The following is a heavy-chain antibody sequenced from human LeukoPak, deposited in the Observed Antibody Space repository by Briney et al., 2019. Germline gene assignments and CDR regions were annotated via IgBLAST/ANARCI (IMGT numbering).Heavy chain of an antibody. D-gene: IGHD5-18*01. J-gene: IGHJ4*02. CDR3: ARVSAYSCGLTNYFDY. V-gene: IGHV4-39*07. CDR2: IYYSGST. CDR1: GGSISSSSYY. Sequence: RPSETLSLTCTVSGGSISSSSYYWGWIRQPPGKGLEWIGSIYYSGSTYYNPSLKSRVTISVDTSKNQFSLKLSSVTAADTAVYYCARVSAYSCGLTNYFDYWGQGTLVTVSS.